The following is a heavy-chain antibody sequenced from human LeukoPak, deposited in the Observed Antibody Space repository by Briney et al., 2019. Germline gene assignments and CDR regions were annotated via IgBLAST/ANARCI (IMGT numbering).Heavy chain of an antibody. CDR3: ARDPEGHGFDY. J-gene: IGHJ4*02. D-gene: IGHD1-14*01. CDR1: GGSTSNYF. CDR2: IHTSGST. V-gene: IGHV4-4*07. Sequence: SETLSLTCTVSGGSTSNYFCTWLRQSAGKGLEWIGRIHTSGSTYYNPSLKSRVSMSVDTSKNQFSLKLSSVTAADTAVYYCARDPEGHGFDYWGQGALVTVSS.